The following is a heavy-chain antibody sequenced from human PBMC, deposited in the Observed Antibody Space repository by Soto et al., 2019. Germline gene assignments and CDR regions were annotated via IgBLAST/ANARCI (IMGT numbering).Heavy chain of an antibody. CDR2: ISSSGTYI. CDR3: ARDRARTTHAFDI. J-gene: IGHJ3*02. V-gene: IGHV3-21*01. D-gene: IGHD3-10*01. Sequence: GGSLRLSWAVVGFTFATYSRTWVRQVPGKGLEWDSSISSSGTYIFYADSVKGRLTISRDNAKNSLYLQMNSLRAEDTAVYFCARDRARTTHAFDIRGQGTMVTVS. CDR1: GFTFATYS.